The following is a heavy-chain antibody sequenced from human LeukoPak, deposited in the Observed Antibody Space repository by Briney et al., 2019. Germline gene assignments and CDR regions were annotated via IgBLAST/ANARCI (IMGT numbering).Heavy chain of an antibody. CDR1: GFTFSSYS. Sequence: GGSLRLSCAASGFTFSSYSMTWVRQAPGKGLEWVSSISSRSSYIYYADSVKGRFTISRDNAKNSLYLQMNSLRAEDTAVYYCARANPRVSYSNWFDPWGQGTLVTVSS. CDR3: ARANPRVSYSNWFDP. CDR2: ISSRSSYI. D-gene: IGHD3-16*01. V-gene: IGHV3-21*01. J-gene: IGHJ5*02.